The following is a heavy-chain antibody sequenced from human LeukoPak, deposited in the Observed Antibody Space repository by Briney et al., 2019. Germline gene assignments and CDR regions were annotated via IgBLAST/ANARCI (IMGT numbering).Heavy chain of an antibody. D-gene: IGHD1-26*01. CDR3: AKECPQCGGSYDY. CDR1: GFTFINYA. V-gene: IGHV3-23*01. CDR2: ISGSGVNT. Sequence: PGGSLRLSCEASGFTFINYAMSWVRQAPGKGLEWVSGISGSGVNTFYADSVKGRFTISRDNSKNTLYLQMYSLRGEDTAVYFCAKECPQCGGSYDYWGQGTLVTVSS. J-gene: IGHJ4*02.